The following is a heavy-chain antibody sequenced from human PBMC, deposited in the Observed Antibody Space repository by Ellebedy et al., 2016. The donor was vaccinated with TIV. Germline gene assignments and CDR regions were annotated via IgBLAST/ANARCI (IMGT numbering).Heavy chain of an antibody. J-gene: IGHJ4*02. CDR1: GFTFSSYA. Sequence: GESLKISCAASGFTFSSYAASWVRQAPGKGLEWVAGLNANGVVIAYADSVKGRSTISRDNSKNTLHLQMSSLRPEDTAVYYCAKLPVAYNWNYADDYWGQGTLVTVSS. CDR2: LNANGVVI. D-gene: IGHD1-7*01. CDR3: AKLPVAYNWNYADDY. V-gene: IGHV3-23*01.